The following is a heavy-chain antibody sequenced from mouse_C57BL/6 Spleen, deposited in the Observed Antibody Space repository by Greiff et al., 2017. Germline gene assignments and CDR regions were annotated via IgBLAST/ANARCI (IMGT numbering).Heavy chain of an antibody. CDR1: GYTFTSYW. Sequence: QVQLQQPGTELVKPGASVKLSCKASGYTFTSYWMHWVKQRPGQGLEWIGNINPSNGGTNYNEKFKSKATLTVDKSSSTAYMQLSSLTSEDSAVYYCARESSGYGVPVYYAMDYWGQGTSVTVSS. CDR3: ARESSGYGVPVYYAMDY. CDR2: INPSNGGT. J-gene: IGHJ4*01. V-gene: IGHV1-53*01. D-gene: IGHD3-2*02.